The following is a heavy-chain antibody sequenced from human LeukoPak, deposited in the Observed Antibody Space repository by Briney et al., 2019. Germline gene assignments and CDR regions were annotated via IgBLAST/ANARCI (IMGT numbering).Heavy chain of an antibody. D-gene: IGHD4-17*01. CDR3: AKGSTVTPGDHFDY. Sequence: GGSLRLSCAASGFPFRSYPMNWVRQAPGKGLEWVSGISWNSGSIDYADSVKGRFTISRDNAKNSLYLQMNSLRAEDMALYYCAKGSTVTPGDHFDYWGQGTLVSVSS. CDR2: ISWNSGSI. J-gene: IGHJ4*02. CDR1: GFPFRSYP. V-gene: IGHV3-9*03.